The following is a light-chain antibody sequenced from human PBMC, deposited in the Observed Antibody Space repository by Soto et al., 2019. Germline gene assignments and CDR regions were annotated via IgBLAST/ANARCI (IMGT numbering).Light chain of an antibody. V-gene: IGLV2-14*01. J-gene: IGLJ1*01. CDR2: DVS. Sequence: QSVLTQPASVAGSPGQSITISCVGTSGDIGDYNYVSWYQQHPGKVPKVIIYDVSNRPSGVAYRFSGTKSGNKASLTVSGLQAEEEADYYGCSYTRSGPLNFGTGTKVTVL. CDR3: CSYTRSGPLN. CDR1: SGDIGDYNY.